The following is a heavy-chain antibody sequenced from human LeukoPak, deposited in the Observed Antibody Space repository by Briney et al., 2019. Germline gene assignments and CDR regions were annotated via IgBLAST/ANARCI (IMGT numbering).Heavy chain of an antibody. D-gene: IGHD6-6*01. CDR3: ATGRELEYSSSSDRTFDY. CDR2: INPNSGGT. CDR1: GYTFTDYY. V-gene: IGHV1-2*02. J-gene: IGHJ4*02. Sequence: ASVKVSCKASGYTFTDYYMHWVRQAPGQGLEWMGWINPNSGGTNYAQKFQGRVTMTRDTSISTAYMDLSRLRSDDTAVYYCATGRELEYSSSSDRTFDYWGQGTLVTVSS.